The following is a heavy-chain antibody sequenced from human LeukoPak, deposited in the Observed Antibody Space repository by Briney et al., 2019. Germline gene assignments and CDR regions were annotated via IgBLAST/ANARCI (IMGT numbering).Heavy chain of an antibody. J-gene: IGHJ4*02. CDR3: ARINSYGHY. D-gene: IGHD5-18*01. Sequence: PSETLSLTCTVSGGSISSYYWSLIRQPPGKGLEWIGYIYYSGSTNYNPSLKSRVTISVDTSKNQFSLKLSSVTAADTAVYYCARINSYGHYWGQGTLVTVSS. V-gene: IGHV4-59*01. CDR1: GGSISSYY. CDR2: IYYSGST.